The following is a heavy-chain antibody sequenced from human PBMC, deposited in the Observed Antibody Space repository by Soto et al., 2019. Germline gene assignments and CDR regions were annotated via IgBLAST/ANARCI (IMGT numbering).Heavy chain of an antibody. V-gene: IGHV3-74*01. CDR3: ARDADTPVSMDV. CDR1: GFTFSSYW. D-gene: IGHD2-15*01. J-gene: IGHJ6*04. CDR2: INADGSST. Sequence: EVQLVKSGGGSVQPGGSLSLSCAASGFTFSSYWMHWVRQAPGKGLVWVTRINADGSSTSYVDSVKGRFTISRNNAENAVYLQMNSLRAEDTAIYYCARDADTPVSMDVCGTGTTVTVSS.